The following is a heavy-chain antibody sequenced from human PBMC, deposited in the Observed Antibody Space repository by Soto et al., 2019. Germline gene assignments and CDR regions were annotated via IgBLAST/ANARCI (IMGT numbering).Heavy chain of an antibody. CDR3: ARALYYYDSSGHHEAFDI. D-gene: IGHD3-22*01. CDR2: ISAYNGNT. V-gene: IGHV1-18*04. CDR1: GYTFTIYG. J-gene: IGHJ3*02. Sequence: GASVKVSCKASGYTFTIYGISCVRQAPGQGLEWMGWISAYNGNTNYAQKLQGRVTMTTDTSTSTAYMELRSLRSDDTAVYYCARALYYYDSSGHHEAFDIWGQGTMVTVSS.